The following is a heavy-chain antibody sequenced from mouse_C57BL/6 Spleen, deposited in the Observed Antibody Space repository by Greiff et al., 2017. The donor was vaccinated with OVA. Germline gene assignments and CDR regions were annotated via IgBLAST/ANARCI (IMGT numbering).Heavy chain of an antibody. CDR1: GFTFSSYA. D-gene: IGHD1-1*01. V-gene: IGHV5-4*01. Sequence: EVHLVESGGGLVKPGGSLKLSCAASGFTFSSYAMSWVRQTPEKRLEWVATISDGGSYTYYPDNVKGRFTISRDNAKNNLYLQMSHLKSEDTAMYYCARGYYYGRGDFDYWGQGTTLTVSS. CDR2: ISDGGSYT. CDR3: ARGYYYGRGDFDY. J-gene: IGHJ2*01.